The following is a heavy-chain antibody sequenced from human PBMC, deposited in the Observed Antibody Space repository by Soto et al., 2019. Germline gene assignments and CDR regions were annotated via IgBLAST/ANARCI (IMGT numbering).Heavy chain of an antibody. CDR3: ARESRTGTTISY. D-gene: IGHD1-7*01. Sequence: ASVKVSCKASGGTFSSYAISWVRQAPGQGLEWMGGIIPIFGTANYAQKFQGRVTITADESTSTAYMEQSSLRSEDTAVYYCARESRTGTTISYWGQGTLVTVSS. V-gene: IGHV1-69*13. J-gene: IGHJ4*02. CDR1: GGTFSSYA. CDR2: IIPIFGTA.